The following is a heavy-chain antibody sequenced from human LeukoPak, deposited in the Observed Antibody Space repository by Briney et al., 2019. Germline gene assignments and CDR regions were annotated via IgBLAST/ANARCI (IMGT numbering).Heavy chain of an antibody. V-gene: IGHV1-69*13. D-gene: IGHD2-15*01. Sequence: ASVKVSCKASGGTFSSYAISWVRQAPGQGLEWMGRIIPIFGTANYAQKFQGRVTITADESTSTAYMELSSLRSEDTAVYYCARDHVVVVAATTYYYYGMDVWGKGTTVTVSS. CDR2: IIPIFGTA. CDR3: ARDHVVVVAATTYYYYGMDV. J-gene: IGHJ6*04. CDR1: GGTFSSYA.